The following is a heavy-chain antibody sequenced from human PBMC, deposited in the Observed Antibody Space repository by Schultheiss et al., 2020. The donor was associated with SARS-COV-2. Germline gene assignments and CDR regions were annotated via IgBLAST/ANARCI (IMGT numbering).Heavy chain of an antibody. CDR2: ISGSGGST. Sequence: GESLKISCAASGFTFSSYAMSWVRQAPGKGLEWVSAISGSGGSTYYADSVKGRFTISRDNAKNSLYLQMNSLRAEDTAVYYCARETMVHYYFDYWGQGTLVTVAS. CDR3: ARETMVHYYFDY. CDR1: GFTFSSYA. J-gene: IGHJ4*02. V-gene: IGHV3-23*01. D-gene: IGHD3-10*01.